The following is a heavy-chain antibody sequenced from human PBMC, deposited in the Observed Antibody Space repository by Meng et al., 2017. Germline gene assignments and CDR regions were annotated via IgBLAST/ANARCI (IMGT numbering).Heavy chain of an antibody. CDR1: GGSISSYY. V-gene: IGHV4-59*01. J-gene: IGHJ3*02. CDR2: IYYSGST. D-gene: IGHD2-2*01. Sequence: SETLSLTCTVSGGSISSYYWSWIRQPPGKGLEWIGYIYYSGSTNYNPSLKSRVTISVDTSKNQFSLKLSSVTAADTAVYYCARNDCSSTSCYAGAFDIWGQGKKV. CDR3: ARNDCSSTSCYAGAFDI.